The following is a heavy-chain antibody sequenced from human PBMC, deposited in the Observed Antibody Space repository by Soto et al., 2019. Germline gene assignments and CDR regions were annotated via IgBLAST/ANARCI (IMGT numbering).Heavy chain of an antibody. J-gene: IGHJ6*02. Sequence: SVKVSCKASGCTFSSYAISWVRQAPGQGLEWMGGIIPIFGTANYAQKFQGRVTITADESTSTAYMELSSLRSEDTAVYYCATDGDRGYIYGKGHYEYGMDVWGQGTXVTVSS. CDR2: IIPIFGTA. D-gene: IGHD5-18*01. CDR3: ATDGDRGYIYGKGHYEYGMDV. CDR1: GCTFSSYA. V-gene: IGHV1-69*13.